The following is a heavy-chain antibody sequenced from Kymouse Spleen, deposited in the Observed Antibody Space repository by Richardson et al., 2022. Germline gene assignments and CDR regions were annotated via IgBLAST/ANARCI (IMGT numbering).Heavy chain of an antibody. Sequence: EVQLVESGGGLVQPGGSLRLSCAASGFTFSSYWMHWVRQAPGKGLVWVSRINSDGSSTSYADSVKGRFTISRDNAKNTLYLQMNSLRAEDTAVYYCARGGIFGVVIPNWFDPWGQGTLVTVSS. CDR3: ARGGIFGVVIPNWFDP. CDR2: INSDGSST. V-gene: IGHV3-74*01. CDR1: GFTFSSYW. J-gene: IGHJ5*02. D-gene: IGHD3-3*01.